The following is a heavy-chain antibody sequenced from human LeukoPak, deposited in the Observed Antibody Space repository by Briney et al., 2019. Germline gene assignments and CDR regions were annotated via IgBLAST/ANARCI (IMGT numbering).Heavy chain of an antibody. Sequence: PGGSLRLSCAASGFTFSSYWMHWVRQAPGKGLVWVSRINSDGSSTSYADSVKGRFTISRDNAKNTLYLQMNSLRAEDTAVYYCARSGGYTARYYFDYWGQGTLVTVSS. J-gene: IGHJ4*02. CDR1: GFTFSSYW. CDR2: INSDGSST. CDR3: ARSGGYTARYYFDY. D-gene: IGHD5-12*01. V-gene: IGHV3-74*01.